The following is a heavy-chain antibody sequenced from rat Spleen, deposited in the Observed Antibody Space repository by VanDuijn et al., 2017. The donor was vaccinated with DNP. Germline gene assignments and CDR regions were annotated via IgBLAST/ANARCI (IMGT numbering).Heavy chain of an antibody. V-gene: IGHV2-1*01. CDR2: IWGEGTT. CDR1: GFSLTSNS. Sequence: QVQLKESGPGLVQPSQTLSLICTVSGFSLTSNSVHWLRQPPGKGLEWMGGIWGEGTTDYTSPLKSRLSISRDTSKSQVFLKMNSLQTEDTAIYYCTRDGSPYYSSYMDVMDAWGQGASVTVSS. J-gene: IGHJ4*01. CDR3: TRDGSPYYSSYMDVMDA. D-gene: IGHD1-2*01.